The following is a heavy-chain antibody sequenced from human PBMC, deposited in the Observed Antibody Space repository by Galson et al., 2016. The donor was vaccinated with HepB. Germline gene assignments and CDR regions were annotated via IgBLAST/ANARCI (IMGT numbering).Heavy chain of an antibody. Sequence: SLRLSCAASGFTLNAYTMNWVRQTPGGGLEWVSCISGSSKYIYYIDSVKGRFSISRDNSKNTLYLQMNNLRVEDTGMYYCAKGPIDSLFGVDPRAFDSWGQGTLVGVSS. D-gene: IGHD3-3*01. V-gene: IGHV3-21*04. CDR2: ISGSSKYI. CDR1: GFTLNAYT. CDR3: AKGPIDSLFGVDPRAFDS. J-gene: IGHJ4*02.